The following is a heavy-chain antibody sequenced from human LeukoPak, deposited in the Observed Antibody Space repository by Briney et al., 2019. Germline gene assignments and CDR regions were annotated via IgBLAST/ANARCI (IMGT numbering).Heavy chain of an antibody. CDR1: GFTFSSYE. CDR2: ISSSGSTI. Sequence: GGSLRLSCAASGFTFSSYEMNWVRQAPGKGLEWVSYISSSGSTIYYADSVKGRFTISRDNAKNSLYLQMNSLRAEDTAVYYCARSYYYDSSSTYAFDIWGQGTMVTVSS. V-gene: IGHV3-48*03. D-gene: IGHD3-22*01. CDR3: ARSYYYDSSSTYAFDI. J-gene: IGHJ3*02.